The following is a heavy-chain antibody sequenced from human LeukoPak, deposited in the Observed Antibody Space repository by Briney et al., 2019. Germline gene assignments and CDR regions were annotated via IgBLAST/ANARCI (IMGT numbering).Heavy chain of an antibody. J-gene: IGHJ3*02. D-gene: IGHD6-19*01. Sequence: PGGSLRLSCAASGFTFSSYAMHWVRQAPGKGLEWVAVISYDGSNKYYADSVKGRFTISRDNSKNTLYLQMNSLRAEDTAVYYCARDQSVAVPPTNGFDIWGQGTMVTVSS. CDR2: ISYDGSNK. V-gene: IGHV3-30*14. CDR1: GFTFSSYA. CDR3: ARDQSVAVPPTNGFDI.